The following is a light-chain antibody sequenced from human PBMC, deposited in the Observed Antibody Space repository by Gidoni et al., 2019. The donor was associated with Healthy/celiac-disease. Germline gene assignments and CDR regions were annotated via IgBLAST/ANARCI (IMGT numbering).Light chain of an antibody. CDR1: QCVSSN. V-gene: IGKV3-15*01. J-gene: IGKJ1*01. CDR2: GAS. CDR3: QQYNNWFKA. Sequence: EIVMTQSPATLSVSPGERATLSCRASQCVSSNLAWYQQKPGQAPRLLIYGASTRATGIPARFSGSGSGTEFTLTISSLQSEDFAVYYCQQYNNWFKAFGQGTKVEIK.